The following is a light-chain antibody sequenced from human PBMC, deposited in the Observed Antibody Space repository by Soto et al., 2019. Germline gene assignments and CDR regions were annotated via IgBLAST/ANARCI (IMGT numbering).Light chain of an antibody. J-gene: IGKJ1*01. CDR2: DAS. CDR1: QTMTGW. Sequence: DIQMTQSPSTPSASVGDRVTITCRASQTMTGWLAWYQQKPGKAPKLLIYDASSLESGVPSRFSGSGSGTEFTLTISSLQPDDFATYYCQQYNSYSTFGQGTKVEIK. CDR3: QQYNSYST. V-gene: IGKV1-5*01.